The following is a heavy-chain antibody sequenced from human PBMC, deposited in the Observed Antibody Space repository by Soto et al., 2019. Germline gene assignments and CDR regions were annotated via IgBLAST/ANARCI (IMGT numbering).Heavy chain of an antibody. CDR2: ISGGGDTT. V-gene: IGHV3-23*01. CDR1: GFTFNNYA. J-gene: IGHJ4*02. CDR3: AKGRGGSGSLTPRVDF. Sequence: EVQLLESGGGLVQPGGSLRLSCAASGFTFNNYAMTWVRQAPGKGLEWVSAISGGGDTTSYADSVKGRFTVSRDGSKNKLYLQMSSLRAEETALYFCAKGRGGSGSLTPRVDFWGQGTLVTVSS. D-gene: IGHD3-10*01.